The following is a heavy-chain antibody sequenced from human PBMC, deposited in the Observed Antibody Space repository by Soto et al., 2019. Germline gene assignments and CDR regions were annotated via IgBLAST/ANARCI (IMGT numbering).Heavy chain of an antibody. CDR1: GGTFSSYA. D-gene: IGHD1-1*01. Sequence: ASVKVSCKASGGTFSSYAISWVRQAPGQGLECMGGIIPVFGTANYAQKFQGRVTINADESTSTVYMELSSLRSEDTAVYYCARGWNDFPHWGQGTLVTVS. J-gene: IGHJ1*01. CDR2: IIPVFGTA. V-gene: IGHV1-69*13. CDR3: ARGWNDFPH.